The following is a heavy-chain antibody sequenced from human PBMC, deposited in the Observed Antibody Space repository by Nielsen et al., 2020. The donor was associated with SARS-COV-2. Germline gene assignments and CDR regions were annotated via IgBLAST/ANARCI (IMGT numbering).Heavy chain of an antibody. V-gene: IGHV3-33*01. CDR3: ARDKFYSSSWYGDNYYYGMDV. J-gene: IGHJ6*02. D-gene: IGHD6-13*01. CDR1: GFTFSSYG. Sequence: GGSLRLSCAASGFTFSSYGMHWVRQAPGKELEWVAVIWYDGSNKYYADSVKGRFTISRDNSKNTLYLQMNSLRAEDTAVYYCARDKFYSSSWYGDNYYYGMDVWGQGTTVTVSS. CDR2: IWYDGSNK.